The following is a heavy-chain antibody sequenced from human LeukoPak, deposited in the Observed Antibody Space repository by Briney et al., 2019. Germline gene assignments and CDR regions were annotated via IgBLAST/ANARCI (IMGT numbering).Heavy chain of an antibody. Sequence: PGGSLRLSCAASGFTFSSYSMNWVRQAPGKGLEWVSSISSSSSYIYYADSVKGRFTISRDNAKNSLYLQTNSLRAEDTAVYYCARDGGGSYSIDYWGQGTLVTVSS. CDR3: ARDGGGSYSIDY. CDR1: GFTFSSYS. D-gene: IGHD1-26*01. CDR2: ISSSSSYI. V-gene: IGHV3-21*01. J-gene: IGHJ4*02.